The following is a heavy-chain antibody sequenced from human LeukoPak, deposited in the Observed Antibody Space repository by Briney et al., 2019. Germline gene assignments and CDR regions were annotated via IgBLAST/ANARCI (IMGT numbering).Heavy chain of an antibody. J-gene: IGHJ4*02. V-gene: IGHV3-7*03. CDR3: ASQPAAADVDY. Sequence: PGGSLRLSCAASRFTFSSYWMTWVRQAPGKGLEWVANIKPDGSKKSYVDSVKGRFTISRGNAKNSLYLQMNSLRADDTGVYYCASQPAAADVDYWGQGTLVTVSS. CDR1: RFTFSSYW. D-gene: IGHD2-2*01. CDR2: IKPDGSKK.